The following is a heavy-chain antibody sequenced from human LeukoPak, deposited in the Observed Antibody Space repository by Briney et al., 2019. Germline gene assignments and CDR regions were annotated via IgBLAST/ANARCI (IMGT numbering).Heavy chain of an antibody. V-gene: IGHV1-69*13. J-gene: IGHJ6*02. CDR1: GGTFSSCA. D-gene: IGHD2-2*01. Sequence: SVKVSCKASGGTFSSCAISWVRQAPGQGLEWMGGIIPIFGTANYAQKFQGRVTITADESTSTAYMELSSLRSEDTAVYYCARVGDYCSSTSCYAPTPYYYYYGMDVWGQGTTVTVSS. CDR3: ARVGDYCSSTSCYAPTPYYYYYGMDV. CDR2: IIPIFGTA.